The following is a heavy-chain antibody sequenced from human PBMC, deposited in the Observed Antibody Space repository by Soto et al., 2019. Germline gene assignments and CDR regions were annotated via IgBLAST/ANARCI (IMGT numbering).Heavy chain of an antibody. V-gene: IGHV3-74*01. CDR1: GFSFSHYL. Sequence: CATSGFSFSHYLMHWVRQAPGKGLVWVSRISPDGRTTTYADSVKGRFTISRDNAKSTLYLQMNSLTVEDGAVYYCADSWLPTSYWGPGTLVTVSS. D-gene: IGHD3-10*01. J-gene: IGHJ4*02. CDR3: ADSWLPTSY. CDR2: ISPDGRTT.